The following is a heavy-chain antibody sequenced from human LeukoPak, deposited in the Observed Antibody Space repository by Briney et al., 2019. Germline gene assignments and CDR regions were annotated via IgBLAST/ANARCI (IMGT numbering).Heavy chain of an antibody. V-gene: IGHV7-4-1*02. J-gene: IGHJ6*02. D-gene: IGHD6-13*01. Sequence: GASVKVSCKVSGFTLSSYHMNWVRQAPRQGLEWMGWINTNTGNPTYAQGFTGRFVFSLDTSVSTAYLQISSLKAEDTAVYYCARDTYSSSWYWYGLDVWGQGTTVTVSS. CDR1: GFTLSSYH. CDR2: INTNTGNP. CDR3: ARDTYSSSWYWYGLDV.